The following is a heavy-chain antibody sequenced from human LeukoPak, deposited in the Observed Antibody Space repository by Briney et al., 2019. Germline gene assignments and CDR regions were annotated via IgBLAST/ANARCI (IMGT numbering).Heavy chain of an antibody. D-gene: IGHD2-15*01. CDR1: GFTFSSYS. V-gene: IGHV3-21*01. J-gene: IGHJ4*02. CDR3: ARDCGGGSCYSGPGFDY. Sequence: TGGSLRLSCAASGFTFSSYSMNWVRQAPGKGLEWVSSISSSSSYIYYADSVKGRFTISRDNAKNSLYLQMNSLRAEDTAVYYCARDCGGGSCYSGPGFDYWGQGTLVTVSS. CDR2: ISSSSSYI.